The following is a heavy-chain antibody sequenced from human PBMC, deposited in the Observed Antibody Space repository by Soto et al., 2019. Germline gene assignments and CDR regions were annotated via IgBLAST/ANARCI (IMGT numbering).Heavy chain of an antibody. Sequence: QITLKESGPTLVKPAQTLTLTCTFSGFSLSTSGVAVGWLRQPPGKAPEWLALVYWEDDKRYSPSLKSRLTITKDTSKNQVVLTMTNMEPVDTATYYCAHRPITFMASWFDPWGQGIPVTVSS. D-gene: IGHD3-16*01. CDR3: AHRPITFMASWFDP. V-gene: IGHV2-5*02. CDR1: GFSLSTSGVA. CDR2: VYWEDDK. J-gene: IGHJ5*02.